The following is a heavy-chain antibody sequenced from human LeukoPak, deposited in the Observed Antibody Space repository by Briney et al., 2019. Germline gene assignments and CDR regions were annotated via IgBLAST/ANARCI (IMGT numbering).Heavy chain of an antibody. Sequence: GRSLRLSCAASGFTFSSYGMHWVRQAPGKGLEWVAVISYDGSNKYYADSVKGRFTTSRDNSKNTLYLQMNSLRAEDTAVYYCAKGRRANKYCSSTSCWQELDYWGQGTLVTVSS. V-gene: IGHV3-30*18. D-gene: IGHD2-2*01. CDR2: ISYDGSNK. CDR1: GFTFSSYG. J-gene: IGHJ4*02. CDR3: AKGRRANKYCSSTSCWQELDY.